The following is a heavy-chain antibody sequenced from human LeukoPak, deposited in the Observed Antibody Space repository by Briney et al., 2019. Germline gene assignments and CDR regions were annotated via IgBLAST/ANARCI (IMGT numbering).Heavy chain of an antibody. J-gene: IGHJ4*02. CDR1: GFTFSSYS. V-gene: IGHV3-21*01. D-gene: IGHD2-2*01. CDR2: ISSSISYI. CDR3: ARGAVVPYCSSTSCRAYYFDY. Sequence: GASLRLSCAASGFTFSSYSMNWVRQAPGKGLEWVSSISSSISYIYYAHSVKGRFTISRDNAKNSLYLQMNSLRAEDTAVYYCARGAVVPYCSSTSCRAYYFDYWGQGTLVTVS.